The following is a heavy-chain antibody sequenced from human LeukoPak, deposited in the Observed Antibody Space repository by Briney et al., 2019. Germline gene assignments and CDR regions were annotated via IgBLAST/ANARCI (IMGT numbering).Heavy chain of an antibody. CDR3: ASLGKVLDYYDSSGYYSDMCDY. CDR2: IYSGGST. J-gene: IGHJ4*02. D-gene: IGHD3-22*01. CDR1: GFTVSSNY. Sequence: GGSLRLSCAASGFTVSSNYMSWVRQAPGKGLEWVSFIYSGGSTYYADSVKGRFTISRDNSKNTLYLQMNSLRAEDTAVYYCASLGKVLDYYDSSGYYSDMCDYWGQGTLVTVSS. V-gene: IGHV3-53*01.